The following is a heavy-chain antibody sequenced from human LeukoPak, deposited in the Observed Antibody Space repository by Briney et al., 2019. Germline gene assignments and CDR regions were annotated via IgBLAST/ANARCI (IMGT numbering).Heavy chain of an antibody. D-gene: IGHD6-13*01. CDR3: ARGAAGTGAADY. Sequence: SETLSLTCAVYGGSFSGYYWSWIRQPPGKGLEWIGEINHSGSTNYNPSLKSRVTISVDTSKNQFSLKLSSVTAADTAVYFCARGAAGTGAADYWGQGTLVTVSS. J-gene: IGHJ4*02. V-gene: IGHV4-34*01. CDR1: GGSFSGYY. CDR2: INHSGST.